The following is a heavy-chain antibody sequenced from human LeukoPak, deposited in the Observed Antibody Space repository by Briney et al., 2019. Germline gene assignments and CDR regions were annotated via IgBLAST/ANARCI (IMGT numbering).Heavy chain of an antibody. V-gene: IGHV3-30*18. CDR2: ISYDGTNK. CDR1: GFSFGSYD. Sequence: GGSLRLSCAASGFSFGSYDMNWVRQAPGKGLEWVAVISYDGTNKFYVDSLRGRFTISRDNSKNTLYLQMNSLRAEDTAVYYCAKDGYYGSGTYPDYWGQGTLVTVSS. J-gene: IGHJ4*02. CDR3: AKDGYYGSGTYPDY. D-gene: IGHD3-10*01.